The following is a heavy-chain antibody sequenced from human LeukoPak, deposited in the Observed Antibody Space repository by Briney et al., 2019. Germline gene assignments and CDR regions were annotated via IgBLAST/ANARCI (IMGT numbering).Heavy chain of an antibody. Sequence: GGSLRLSCAASGFTFSSYAMHWVRQAPGKGLEWVAVISYDGSNKYYADSVKGRFTISRDNSKNTLYLQMNSLRAEDTAVYYCARDLQYRRFLEWLRSFPIEYFDYWGQGTLVTVSS. V-gene: IGHV3-30-3*01. D-gene: IGHD3-3*01. CDR3: ARDLQYRRFLEWLRSFPIEYFDY. CDR1: GFTFSSYA. J-gene: IGHJ4*02. CDR2: ISYDGSNK.